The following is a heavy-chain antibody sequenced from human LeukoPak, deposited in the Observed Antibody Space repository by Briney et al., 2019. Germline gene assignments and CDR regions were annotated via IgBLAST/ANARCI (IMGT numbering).Heavy chain of an antibody. CDR2: ISGIGGST. J-gene: IGHJ6*03. D-gene: IGHD2-15*01. CDR1: GFTFSSYA. CDR3: AKRRQDIVVVVAATHYYYYMDV. Sequence: GGSLRLPCAASGFTFSSYAMSWVRQAPGKGLEWVSAISGIGGSTYYADSVKGRFTISRDNSKNTLYLQMNSLRAEDTAVYYCAKRRQDIVVVVAATHYYYYMDVWGKGTTVTVSS. V-gene: IGHV3-23*01.